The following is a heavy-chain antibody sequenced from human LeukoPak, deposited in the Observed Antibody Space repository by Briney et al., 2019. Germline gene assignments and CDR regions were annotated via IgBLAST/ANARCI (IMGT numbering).Heavy chain of an antibody. CDR1: GGSITSSY. J-gene: IGHJ4*02. CDR3: ARERGIAVAGAPDY. Sequence: SETLSLTCTVSGGSITSSYWSWIRQPPGKGLEWIGYIYYSGSTNYNPSLKSRVTISVDTSKDQFSLKLSSVTAADTAVYYCARERGIAVAGAPDYWGQGTLVTVSS. V-gene: IGHV4-59*01. D-gene: IGHD6-19*01. CDR2: IYYSGST.